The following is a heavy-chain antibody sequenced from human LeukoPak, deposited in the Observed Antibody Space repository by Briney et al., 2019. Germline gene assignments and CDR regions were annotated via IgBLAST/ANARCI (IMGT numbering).Heavy chain of an antibody. D-gene: IGHD2-21*02. CDR1: GFTFSNYA. J-gene: IGHJ4*02. Sequence: GGSLRLSCAVSGFTFSNYALCWVRQDPGKGLEWVSTISSITSNTYYADSVRGRFTISRDNSKNTLYLQMDGLRADDTAVYYCAKRLGDPRAFDYWGQGTLVTVSS. CDR3: AKRLGDPRAFDY. CDR2: ISSITSNT. V-gene: IGHV3-23*01.